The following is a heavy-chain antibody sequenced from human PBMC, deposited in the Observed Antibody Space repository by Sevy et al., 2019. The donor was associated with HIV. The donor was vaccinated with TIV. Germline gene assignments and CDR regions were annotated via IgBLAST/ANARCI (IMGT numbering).Heavy chain of an antibody. Sequence: SETLSLTCTVSGGSISGNYWTWIRQPAGKGLEWIGRMYVFTTGSTDYNPSLKSRVTMSGDTSKNQFSMKLTSVTAADTAVYYCARGGFGDYGAMDLWGQGTLVTVSS. CDR2: MYVFTTGST. CDR1: GGSISGNY. D-gene: IGHD4-17*01. J-gene: IGHJ5*02. V-gene: IGHV4-4*07. CDR3: ARGGFGDYGAMDL.